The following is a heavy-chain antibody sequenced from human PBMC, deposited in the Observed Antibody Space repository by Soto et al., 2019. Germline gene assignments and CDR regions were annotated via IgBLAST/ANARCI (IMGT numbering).Heavy chain of an antibody. V-gene: IGHV3-23*01. CDR2: ISGSGGST. CDR3: ATTMVRGVISQNWFDP. CDR1: GFTFSSYA. D-gene: IGHD3-10*01. J-gene: IGHJ5*02. Sequence: GGSLRLSCAASGFTFSSYAMSWVRQAPGKGLEWVSAISGSGGSTYYADSVKGRFTISRDNSKNTLYLQMNSLRAEDTAVYYCATTMVRGVISQNWFDPWGQGTLVTVSS.